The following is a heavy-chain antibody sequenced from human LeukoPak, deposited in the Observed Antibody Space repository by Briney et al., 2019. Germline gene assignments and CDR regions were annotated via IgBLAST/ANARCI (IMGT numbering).Heavy chain of an antibody. CDR2: INHSGGA. J-gene: IGHJ4*02. CDR3: ARVPLRFLEPFDY. Sequence: PSETLSLTCAVYGGSFIGHYWSWIRQPPGKGLEWIGEINHSGGANYNPSPKSRVTISADTSKSQFSLKLGSVTAADTAVYYCARVPLRFLEPFDYWGQGTLVTVSS. D-gene: IGHD3-3*01. CDR1: GGSFIGHY. V-gene: IGHV4-34*01.